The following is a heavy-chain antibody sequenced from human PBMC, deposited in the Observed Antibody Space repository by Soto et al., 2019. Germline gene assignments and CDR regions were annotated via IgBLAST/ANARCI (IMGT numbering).Heavy chain of an antibody. Sequence: EVQLVESGGGLVQPGGSLRLSCAASGFTFSSYAMHWVRQAPGKGLEYVSAISSNGGSTYYVNSVKGRFTISRDNSKNTLYLQMGSLRAEDMAVYYWARGGPEFDYWGQGTLVTVSS. V-gene: IGHV3-64*01. CDR2: ISSNGGST. CDR1: GFTFSSYA. J-gene: IGHJ4*02. CDR3: ARGGPEFDY.